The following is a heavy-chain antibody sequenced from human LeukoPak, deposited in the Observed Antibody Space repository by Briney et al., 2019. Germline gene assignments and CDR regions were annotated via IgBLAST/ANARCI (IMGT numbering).Heavy chain of an antibody. CDR2: ISSSSSTI. Sequence: PGGSLRLSCAASGFTFSSYSMNWVRQAPGKGLEWVSYISSSSSTIYYADSVKGRFTISRDNAKNSLYLQMNSLRAEDTAVYYCARDGSFGYYYDSSGFFMDVWGKGTTVTVSS. V-gene: IGHV3-48*04. J-gene: IGHJ6*03. D-gene: IGHD3-22*01. CDR1: GFTFSSYS. CDR3: ARDGSFGYYYDSSGFFMDV.